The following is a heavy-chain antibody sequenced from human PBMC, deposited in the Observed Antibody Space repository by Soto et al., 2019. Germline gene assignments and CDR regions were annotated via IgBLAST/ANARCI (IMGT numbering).Heavy chain of an antibody. CDR3: ARPLPPDYYDSSVGAFDI. J-gene: IGHJ3*02. V-gene: IGHV5-10-1*01. CDR1: GYSFTSYW. CDR2: IDPSDSYT. Sequence: PGESLKISCKGSGYSFTSYWISWVRQMPGKGLEWMGRIDPSDSYTNYSPSFQGHVTISADKSISTAYLQWSSLKASDTAMYYCARPLPPDYYDSSVGAFDIWGQGTMVTVSS. D-gene: IGHD3-22*01.